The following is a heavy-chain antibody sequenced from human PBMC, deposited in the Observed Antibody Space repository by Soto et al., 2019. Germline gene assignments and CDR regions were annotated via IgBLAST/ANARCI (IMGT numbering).Heavy chain of an antibody. CDR2: ISYDGSNK. CDR1: GFTFSSYA. D-gene: IGHD3-10*01. Sequence: GGSLRLSCAASGFTFSSYAMHWVRQAPGKGLEWVAVISYDGSNKYYADSVKGRFTISRDNSKNTLYLQMNSLRAEDTAVYYCARDGYYSGSGGYFGLWGRGTLVTVSS. CDR3: ARDGYYSGSGGYFGL. V-gene: IGHV3-30*14. J-gene: IGHJ2*01.